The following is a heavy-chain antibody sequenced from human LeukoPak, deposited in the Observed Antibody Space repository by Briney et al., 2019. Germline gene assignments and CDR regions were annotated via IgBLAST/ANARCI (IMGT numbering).Heavy chain of an antibody. Sequence: GGSLRLSCAASGFIFSNYAMSWVRQAPGKGLDWVSTISGSGVSTYYADSVKGRFTISRDNSKNTLYLQMNSLRAEDTAVYYCAKDSGDYDYWGQGTLVTVSS. J-gene: IGHJ4*02. CDR1: GFIFSNYA. CDR3: AKDSGDYDY. V-gene: IGHV3-23*01. D-gene: IGHD4-17*01. CDR2: ISGSGVST.